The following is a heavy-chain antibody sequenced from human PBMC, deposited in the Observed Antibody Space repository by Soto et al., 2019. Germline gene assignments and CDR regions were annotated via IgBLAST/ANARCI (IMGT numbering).Heavy chain of an antibody. CDR2: ISGSGGST. D-gene: IGHD6-13*01. CDR1: GFTFSSYA. Sequence: EVQVLESGGGLVQPGGSLRLSCAASGFTFSSYAMSWVRQAPGKGLEWVSTISGSGGSTYNADSVKGRFTISRDNSKYTLYLQMNSLRAEDTAIYYCAKGVGAAGTYWGQGTLVTVSS. CDR3: AKGVGAAGTY. J-gene: IGHJ4*02. V-gene: IGHV3-23*01.